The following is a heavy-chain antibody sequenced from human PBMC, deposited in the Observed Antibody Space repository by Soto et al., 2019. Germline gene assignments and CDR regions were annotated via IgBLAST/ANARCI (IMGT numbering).Heavy chain of an antibody. CDR3: TTGHTIIYDYVWDRPSSPEYYFDY. CDR1: GFTFSNAW. D-gene: IGHD3-16*01. V-gene: IGHV3-15*07. CDR2: IKSKTDGGTT. J-gene: IGHJ4*02. Sequence: GGSLRLSCAASGFTFSNAWMNWFRQAPGKGLEWVGRIKSKTDGGTTDYAAPVKGRFTISRDDSKNTLYLQMNSLKTEDTAVYYCTTGHTIIYDYVWDRPSSPEYYFDYWGKGTLVTVSS.